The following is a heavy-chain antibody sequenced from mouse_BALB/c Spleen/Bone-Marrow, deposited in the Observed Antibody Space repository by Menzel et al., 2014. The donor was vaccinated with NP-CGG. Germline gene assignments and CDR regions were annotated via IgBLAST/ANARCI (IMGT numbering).Heavy chain of an antibody. D-gene: IGHD1-1*01. V-gene: IGHV1-9*01. CDR1: GYTFSSYW. J-gene: IGHJ3*01. Sequence: QVHLQQPGAELMKPGASVKISCKATGYTFSSYWIEWVKQRPGHGLEWIGEILPGRGNTNYNEKFKGKATFTADTSSNTAYMRLSSLTSEDSAVYYCARHYYGSSHFAYWGQGTLVTVSA. CDR2: ILPGRGNT. CDR3: ARHYYGSSHFAY.